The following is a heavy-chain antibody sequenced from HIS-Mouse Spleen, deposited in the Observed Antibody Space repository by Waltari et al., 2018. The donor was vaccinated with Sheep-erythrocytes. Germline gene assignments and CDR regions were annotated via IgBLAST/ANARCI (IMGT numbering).Heavy chain of an antibody. D-gene: IGHD7-27*01. V-gene: IGHV3-21*01. J-gene: IGHJ4*02. CDR3: ARDAPHGDPFDY. Sequence: EVQLVESGGGLVKPGGSRRPSCAASGVTFGSYIFNWVRQAPGKGLELVSSISSSSSYIYYADSVKGRFTISRDNAKNSLYLQMNSLRAEDTAVYYCARDAPHGDPFDYWGQGTLVTVSS. CDR1: GVTFGSYI. CDR2: ISSSSSYI.